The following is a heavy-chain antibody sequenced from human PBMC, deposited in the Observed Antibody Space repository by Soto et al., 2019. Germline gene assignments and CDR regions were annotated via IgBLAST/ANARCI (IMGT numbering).Heavy chain of an antibody. CDR1: GGSISSGGYY. CDR2: IYYSGST. CDR3: ARVIYGDYTYYFDY. J-gene: IGHJ4*02. D-gene: IGHD4-17*01. V-gene: IGHV4-31*03. Sequence: SETLSLTCTVSGGSISSGGYYWSWIRQHPGKGLKWIGYIYYSGSTYYNTSLKSRVTISVDTSKNQISLKLSSVTAADTAVYYCARVIYGDYTYYFDYWGQGTLVTVSS.